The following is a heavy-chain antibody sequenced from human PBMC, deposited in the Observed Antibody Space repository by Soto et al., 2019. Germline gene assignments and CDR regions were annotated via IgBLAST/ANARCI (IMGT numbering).Heavy chain of an antibody. V-gene: IGHV4-61*01. CDR3: ARVRGTGTPYYYYYYGMDV. D-gene: IGHD1-1*01. J-gene: IGHJ6*02. CDR2: IYYSGST. CDR1: GGSVSSGSYY. Sequence: SETLSPGGTVPGGSVSSGSYYWRWILQPPGKGLEWIGYIYYSGSTNYNPSLKSRVTISVDTSKNQFSLKLSSVTAADTAVYYCARVRGTGTPYYYYYYGMDVWGQGTTVTVSS.